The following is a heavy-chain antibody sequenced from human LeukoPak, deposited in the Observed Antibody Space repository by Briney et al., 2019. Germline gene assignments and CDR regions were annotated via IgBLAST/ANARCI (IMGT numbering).Heavy chain of an antibody. D-gene: IGHD1-26*01. Sequence: SETLSLTCTVSGGSISSGSYYWSWIRQPAGKGLEWIGRIYTSGSTNYNPSLMSRVTISVDTSKNQFSLKLSSVTAADTAVYYCARGAWELLVGWFDPWGQGTLVTVSS. CDR1: GGSISSGSYY. V-gene: IGHV4-61*02. J-gene: IGHJ5*02. CDR3: ARGAWELLVGWFDP. CDR2: IYTSGST.